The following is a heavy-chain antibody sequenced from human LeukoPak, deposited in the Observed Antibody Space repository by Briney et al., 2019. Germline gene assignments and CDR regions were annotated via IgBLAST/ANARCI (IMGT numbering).Heavy chain of an antibody. J-gene: IGHJ6*02. V-gene: IGHV1-8*01. CDR1: GYTFTSYD. CDR3: ARGGYYYYGMDV. CDR2: MNPNSGNT. Sequence: ASVKVSCKAPGYTFTSYDINWVRQATGQGLEWMGWMNPNSGNTGYAQKFQGRVTMTRNTSISTAYMELSSLRSEDTAVYYCARGGYYYYGMDVWGQGTTVTVSS.